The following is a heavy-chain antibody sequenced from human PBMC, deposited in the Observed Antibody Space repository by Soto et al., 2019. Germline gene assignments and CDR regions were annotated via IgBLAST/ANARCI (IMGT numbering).Heavy chain of an antibody. J-gene: IGHJ4*02. Sequence: PSETLSLTCTVSGGSISSGGYYWSWIRQHPGKGLEWIGYIYYSGSTYYNPSLKSRVTISVDTSKNQFSLKLSSVTAADTAVYYCARDERSSFDYWGQGTLVTVSS. V-gene: IGHV4-31*03. CDR2: IYYSGST. CDR3: ARDERSSFDY. D-gene: IGHD6-6*01. CDR1: GGSISSGGYY.